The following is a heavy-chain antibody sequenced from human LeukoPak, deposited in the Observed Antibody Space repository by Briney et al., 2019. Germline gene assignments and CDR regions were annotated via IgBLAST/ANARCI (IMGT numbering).Heavy chain of an antibody. CDR1: GGLISSSGNFY. Sequence: SETLSLTCTVSGGLISSSGNFYWGWIRQLPGKGLEWIGSVYYSGYTYDNPSLKSRVTVSVDTSKNQFSLKLNSVTAADTAVYYCARDGGGGFRSWPYYFDYWGQGTLVTVSS. J-gene: IGHJ4*02. V-gene: IGHV4-39*07. D-gene: IGHD6-13*01. CDR2: VYYSGYT. CDR3: ARDGGGGFRSWPYYFDY.